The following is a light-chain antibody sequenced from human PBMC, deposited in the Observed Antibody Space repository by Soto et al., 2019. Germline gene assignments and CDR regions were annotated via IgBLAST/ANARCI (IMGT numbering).Light chain of an antibody. Sequence: ILLTQSPATLSLSPGERATLSCRASQSVSSYLAWYQHKPGQAPRLLIYGASTRSTGIPARFSGSGSGTDFTLTISSLQSEDFAVYYCQQYNTWPRTFGQGTKVDIK. J-gene: IGKJ1*01. CDR3: QQYNTWPRT. CDR2: GAS. CDR1: QSVSSY. V-gene: IGKV3-15*01.